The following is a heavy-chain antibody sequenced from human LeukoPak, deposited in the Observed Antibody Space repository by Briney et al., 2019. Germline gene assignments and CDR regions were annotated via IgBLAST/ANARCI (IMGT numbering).Heavy chain of an antibody. D-gene: IGHD6-19*01. CDR3: AKGGEQWLVRWVYY. J-gene: IGHJ4*02. V-gene: IGHV3-23*01. CDR1: GFTFTTYA. Sequence: GGSLRLSCAASGFTFTTYAMSWVRQAPGKGLEWVSGISGLGDNTYYVDSVKGRFTISRDNSKNTLYLQMNSLRAEDTAVYYCAKGGEQWLVRWVYYWGQGTLVTVSS. CDR2: ISGLGDNT.